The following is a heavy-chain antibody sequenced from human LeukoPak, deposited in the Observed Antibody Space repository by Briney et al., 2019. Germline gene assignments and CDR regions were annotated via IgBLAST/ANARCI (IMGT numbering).Heavy chain of an antibody. CDR2: IYYGGYT. J-gene: IGHJ4*02. CDR3: QSRFLEWLLDY. Sequence: SETLSLTCTVSGGSISSNNYYWGWIRQPPGKGLEWIGSIYYGGYTYYNSSLKSRVTISVDTSKNQFSLKLSSVTAADTAIYYCQSRFLEWLLDYWGQGTLVTVSS. CDR1: GGSISSNNYY. V-gene: IGHV4-39*01. D-gene: IGHD3-3*01.